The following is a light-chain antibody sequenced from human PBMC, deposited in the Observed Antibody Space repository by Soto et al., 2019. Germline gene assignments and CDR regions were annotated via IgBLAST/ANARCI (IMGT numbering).Light chain of an antibody. CDR3: SSYATGSTLV. V-gene: IGLV2-14*01. Sequence: QSALTQPASVSGSPGQSITISCTGTSSDVGGYNYVSWYQQHPGKAPKLMIYEVSYRPSGVSNRFSGSKSGNTASLTISGLQAEDEADYYCSSYATGSTLVFGGGTHLTVL. J-gene: IGLJ2*01. CDR1: SSDVGGYNY. CDR2: EVS.